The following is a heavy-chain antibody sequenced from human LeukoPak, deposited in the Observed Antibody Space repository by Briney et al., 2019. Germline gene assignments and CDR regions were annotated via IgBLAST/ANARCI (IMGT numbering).Heavy chain of an antibody. D-gene: IGHD6-19*01. J-gene: IGHJ4*02. Sequence: GESLKISCKGSGYSFTGYWIGWVRQLPGEGLEWMGIIYPGDSDTRYSPSFQGQVTISADKSISTAYLQWSSLKASDTAMYYCARPGYSSGWYRLGYFDYWGQGTLVTVSS. CDR3: ARPGYSSGWYRLGYFDY. CDR1: GYSFTGYW. CDR2: IYPGDSDT. V-gene: IGHV5-51*01.